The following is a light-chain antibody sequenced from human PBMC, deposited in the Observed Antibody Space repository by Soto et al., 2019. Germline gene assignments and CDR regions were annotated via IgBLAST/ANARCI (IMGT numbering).Light chain of an antibody. J-gene: IGKJ5*01. CDR1: QSVSGW. Sequence: DIQMTQSPSTLSASVGDTVTVTCRASQSVSGWLAWYQQKPGEAPKLLIYDASALPSGVPSRFSGSGSGTEFTLTISSLQPDDFATYYCQQYSTYSTFGQGTRLEIK. CDR3: QQYSTYST. CDR2: DAS. V-gene: IGKV1-5*01.